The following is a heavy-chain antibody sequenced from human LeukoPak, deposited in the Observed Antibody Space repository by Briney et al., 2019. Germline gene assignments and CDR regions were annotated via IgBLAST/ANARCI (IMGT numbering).Heavy chain of an antibody. J-gene: IGHJ5*02. D-gene: IGHD2-15*01. Sequence: SVKVSCKASGGTFSSYAISWVRQAPGQGLEWMGGIIPIFGTANYAQKFQGRVTITADESTSTAYMELSSLRTEDTAVYYCAMGLGYCSGGSCYYNWFDPWGQGTLVTVSS. CDR2: IIPIFGTA. CDR1: GGTFSSYA. CDR3: AMGLGYCSGGSCYYNWFDP. V-gene: IGHV1-69*13.